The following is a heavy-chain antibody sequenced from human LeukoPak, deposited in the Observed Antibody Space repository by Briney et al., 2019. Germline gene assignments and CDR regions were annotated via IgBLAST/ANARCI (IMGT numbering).Heavy chain of an antibody. J-gene: IGHJ4*02. CDR1: GFTFSSYV. CDR3: ARDGGIWYFDY. CDR2: IWYDGSNK. D-gene: IGHD3-16*01. V-gene: IGHV3-33*01. Sequence: GGSLRLSCAASGFTFSSYVMHWVRQAPGKGLEWVAVIWYDGSNKYYADSVKGRFTISRDNSKKTLYLQMNSLRAEDTAVYYCARDGGIWYFDYWGQGTLVTVSS.